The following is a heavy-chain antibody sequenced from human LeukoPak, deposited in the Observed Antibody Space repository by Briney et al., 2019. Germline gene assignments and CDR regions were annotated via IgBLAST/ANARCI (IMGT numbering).Heavy chain of an antibody. D-gene: IGHD6-13*01. CDR2: VYYSGST. Sequence: PSETLSLTCTVSGGSIGSYYWSWIRQPPGKGLEWIGYVYYSGSTNYNPSLKSRVTISVDTSKNQFSLKLSSVTAADTAVYYCARGIAALGGFYFDYWGQGTLVTVSS. V-gene: IGHV4-59*01. CDR1: GGSIGSYY. CDR3: ARGIAALGGFYFDY. J-gene: IGHJ4*02.